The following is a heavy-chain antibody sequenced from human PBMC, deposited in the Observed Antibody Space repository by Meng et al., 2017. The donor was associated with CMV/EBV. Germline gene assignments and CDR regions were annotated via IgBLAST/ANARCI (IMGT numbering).Heavy chain of an antibody. V-gene: IGHV3-11*01. CDR3: ARARVPAAIGAINWFDP. D-gene: IGHD2-2*01. Sequence: GESLKISCAASGFTFSDYYMSWLRQAPGKGLEWVSYISRSGSTIYYADSVKGRFTISRDNAKNSLYLQMNSLRAEDTAVYYCARARVPAAIGAINWFDPWGQGTLVTVSS. CDR2: ISRSGSTI. CDR1: GFTFSDYY. J-gene: IGHJ5*02.